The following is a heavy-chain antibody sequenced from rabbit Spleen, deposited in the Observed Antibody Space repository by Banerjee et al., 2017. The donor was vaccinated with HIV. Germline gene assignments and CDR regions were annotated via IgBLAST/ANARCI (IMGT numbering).Heavy chain of an antibody. J-gene: IGHJ6*01. CDR2: IEPVFGIT. CDR1: GFDFSHYG. V-gene: IGHV1S47*01. D-gene: IGHD4-2*01. CDR3: SRDLAGGIGWNFFL. Sequence: QEQLVESGGGLVQPGGSLKLSCKASGFDFSHYGVSWVRQAPGKGLEWIGNIEPVFGITNYASWVKGRFTISSHNAQNTLYLQLNSLTAADTATYFCSRDLAGGIGWNFFLWGPGTLVTVS.